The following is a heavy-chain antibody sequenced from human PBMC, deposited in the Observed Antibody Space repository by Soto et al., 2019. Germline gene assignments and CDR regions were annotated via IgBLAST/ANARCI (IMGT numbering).Heavy chain of an antibody. CDR1: GFTFSSYG. V-gene: IGHV3-33*01. D-gene: IGHD4-17*01. Sequence: GGSLRLSCAASGFTFSSYGMHWVRQAPGKGLEWVAVIWYDGSNKYYADSVKGRFTISRDNSKNTLYLQMNSLRAEDTAVYYCARDPIDYGDYFRIGGMDVWGQGTTVTVSS. CDR3: ARDPIDYGDYFRIGGMDV. CDR2: IWYDGSNK. J-gene: IGHJ6*02.